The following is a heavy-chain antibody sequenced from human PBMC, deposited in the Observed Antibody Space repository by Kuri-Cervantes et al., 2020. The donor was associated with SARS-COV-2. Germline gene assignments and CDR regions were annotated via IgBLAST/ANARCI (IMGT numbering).Heavy chain of an antibody. Sequence: GSLRLSCAVYGGSFSGYYWGWIRQPPGKGLKWIGSIYYSGSTYCNPSLKSRVTISVDTSKNQFSLKLSSVTAADMAVYYCARDLWGSPGYMDVWGKGTTVTVSS. D-gene: IGHD3-16*01. J-gene: IGHJ6*03. CDR3: ARDLWGSPGYMDV. V-gene: IGHV4-34*01. CDR1: GGSFSGYY. CDR2: IYYSGST.